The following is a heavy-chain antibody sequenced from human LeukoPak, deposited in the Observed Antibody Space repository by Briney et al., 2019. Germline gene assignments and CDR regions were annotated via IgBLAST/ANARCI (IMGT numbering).Heavy chain of an antibody. Sequence: ASVKVSCKASGYTITGYYMHWVRQAPGQGLEWMGWINPNSGGTNYAQKFQGWVTMTRDTSISTAYMELSRLRSDDTAVYYCAILNYGGNSHYWGQGTLVTVSS. CDR3: AILNYGGNSHY. CDR2: INPNSGGT. D-gene: IGHD4-23*01. J-gene: IGHJ4*02. CDR1: GYTITGYY. V-gene: IGHV1-2*04.